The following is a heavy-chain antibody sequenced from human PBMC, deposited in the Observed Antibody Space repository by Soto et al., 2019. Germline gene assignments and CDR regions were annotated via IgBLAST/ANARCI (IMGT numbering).Heavy chain of an antibody. D-gene: IGHD6-6*01. CDR2: IYYRSKWYN. Sequence: PSQTLSLTCAISGDSVSSNSAAWNWIRQSPSRGLECLGRIYYRSKWYNDYAVSVKSRITINPDTSKNQFSLQLNSVTPEDTAVYYCARDQSIAARNGSRTAPTQFDYWGQGTLVTVPS. V-gene: IGHV6-1*01. J-gene: IGHJ4*02. CDR3: ARDQSIAARNGSRTAPTQFDY. CDR1: GDSVSSNSAA.